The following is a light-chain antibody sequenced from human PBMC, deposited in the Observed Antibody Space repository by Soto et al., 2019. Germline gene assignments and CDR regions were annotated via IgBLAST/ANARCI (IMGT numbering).Light chain of an antibody. CDR3: QQYGSSGT. Sequence: EIVLTQSPATLSLSPGERATLSCRASQSVSRHLAWYQQKPGQAPRLLIYGASNRATGIPDRFSGSGSGTDFTLTISRLEPEDFAVYYCQQYGSSGTLGQGTKVDI. CDR2: GAS. V-gene: IGKV3-20*01. J-gene: IGKJ1*01. CDR1: QSVSRH.